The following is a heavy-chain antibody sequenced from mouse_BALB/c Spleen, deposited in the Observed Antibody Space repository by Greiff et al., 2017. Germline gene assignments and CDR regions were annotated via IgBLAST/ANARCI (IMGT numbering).Heavy chain of an antibody. CDR1: GFTFSSYA. D-gene: IGHD2-4*01. J-gene: IGHJ2*01. V-gene: IGHV5-6-5*01. CDR2: ISSGGST. Sequence: EVKLMESGGGLVKPGGSLKLSCAASGFTFSSYAMSWVRQTPEKRLEWVASISSGGSTYYPDSVKGRFTISRDNARNILYLQMSSLRSEDTAMYYCARGYDYPDYWGQGTTLTVSS. CDR3: ARGYDYPDY.